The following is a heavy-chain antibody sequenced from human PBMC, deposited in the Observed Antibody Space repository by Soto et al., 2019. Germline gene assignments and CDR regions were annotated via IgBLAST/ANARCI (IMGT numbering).Heavy chain of an antibody. Sequence: EVQVLESGGGFVQPGGSLRLSCAASGFTLSDYAMTWVRQGPGKGLEWVSAISGSGDSTYYTDSVKGRFTISRDNSKNTLDLEMNGLRAEDTAVYYCAKDFLPDWGQDYYYGMDVWGQWTTVTVSS. J-gene: IGHJ6*02. CDR1: GFTLSDYA. CDR2: ISGSGDST. CDR3: AKDFLPDWGQDYYYGMDV. V-gene: IGHV3-23*01. D-gene: IGHD7-27*01.